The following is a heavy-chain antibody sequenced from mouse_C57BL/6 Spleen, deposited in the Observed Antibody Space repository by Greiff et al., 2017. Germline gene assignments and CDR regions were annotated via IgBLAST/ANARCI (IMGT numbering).Heavy chain of an antibody. CDR2: IHPNSGST. J-gene: IGHJ4*01. D-gene: IGHD2-5*01. CDR1: GYTFTSYW. V-gene: IGHV1-64*01. CDR3: ARGDYYSKGYAMDY. Sequence: QVQLQQPGAELVKPGASVKLSCKASGYTFTSYWMHWVKQRPGQGLEWIGMIHPNSGSTNYNEKFKSKATLTVDKSSSTAYMQISSLTSEDSAVYYCARGDYYSKGYAMDYWGQGTSVTVSS.